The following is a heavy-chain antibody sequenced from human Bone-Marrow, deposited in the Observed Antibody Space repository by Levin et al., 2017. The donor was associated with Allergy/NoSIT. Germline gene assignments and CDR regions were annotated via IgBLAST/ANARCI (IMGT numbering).Heavy chain of an antibody. V-gene: IGHV3-66*01. Sequence: LASETLSLTCAASGFTVSGTDMSWLRQAPGKGLEWVSVIHSGDTTYYADSVKGRFTISRDNSKNTLSLQMNSLRVEDTAVYYCSSRSVRFLGTPPSGFAWGYDGWGQGTTVTVSS. CDR3: SSRSVRFLGTPPSGFAWGYDG. CDR1: GFTVSGTD. J-gene: IGHJ6*02. CDR2: IHSGDTT. D-gene: IGHD3-3*01.